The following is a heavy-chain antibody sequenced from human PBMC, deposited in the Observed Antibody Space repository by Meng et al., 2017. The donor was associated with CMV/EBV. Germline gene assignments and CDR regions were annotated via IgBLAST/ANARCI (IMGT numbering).Heavy chain of an antibody. CDR3: AREGDNPFDY. Sequence: VLMQQSVPGLLKPSQTLSPTCTVSGGSISSGDYYWSWIRQPPGKGLEWIGYIYYSGSTYYNPSLNSRVTISVDTSKNQFSLKLSSVTAADTAVYYCAREGDNPFDYWGQGTLVTVSS. V-gene: IGHV4-30-4*08. CDR2: IYYSGST. CDR1: GGSISSGDYY. D-gene: IGHD2-21*02. J-gene: IGHJ4*02.